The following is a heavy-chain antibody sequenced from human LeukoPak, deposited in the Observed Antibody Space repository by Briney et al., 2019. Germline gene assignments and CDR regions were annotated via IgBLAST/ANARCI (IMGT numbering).Heavy chain of an antibody. CDR3: ARGDYYYYYGMDV. J-gene: IGHJ6*02. V-gene: IGHV1-2*02. Sequence: GASVEVSCKASGYTFTGYYMHWVRQAPGQGLEWMGWINPNSGGTNYAQKFQGRVTMTRNTSISTAYMELSSLRSEDTAVYYCARGDYYYYYGMDVWGQGTTVTVSS. CDR1: GYTFTGYY. CDR2: INPNSGGT.